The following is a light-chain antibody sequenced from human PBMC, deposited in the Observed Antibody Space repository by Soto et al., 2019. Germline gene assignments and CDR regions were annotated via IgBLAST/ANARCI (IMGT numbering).Light chain of an antibody. J-gene: IGLJ3*02. CDR2: LNSDGSH. CDR3: QTWGTGPWV. CDR1: SGHSSYA. V-gene: IGLV4-69*01. Sequence: QLVLTQSPSASASLGASVKLTCTLSSGHSSYAIAWHHQQPEKGPRYLMKLNSDGSHSKGDGIPDRFSGSSSGAERYLTISSLQSEDEADYYCQTWGTGPWVFGGGTKLTVL.